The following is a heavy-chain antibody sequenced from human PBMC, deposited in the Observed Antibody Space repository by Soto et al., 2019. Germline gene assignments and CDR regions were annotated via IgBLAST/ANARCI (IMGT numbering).Heavy chain of an antibody. J-gene: IGHJ4*02. CDR3: ARLYDFWSGYSSRM. D-gene: IGHD3-3*01. CDR1: GFTFSSYW. V-gene: IGHV3-74*01. Sequence: HPGGSLRLSCAASGFTFSSYWMHWVRQAPGKGLVWVSRINSDGSSTSYADSVKGRFTISRDNAKNTLYLQMNSLRAEDTAVYYCARLYDFWSGYSSRMWGQGTLVTVYS. CDR2: INSDGSST.